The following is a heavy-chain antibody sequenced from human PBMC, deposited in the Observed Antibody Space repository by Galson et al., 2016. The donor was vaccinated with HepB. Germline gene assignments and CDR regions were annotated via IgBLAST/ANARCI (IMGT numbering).Heavy chain of an antibody. D-gene: IGHD1-1*01. V-gene: IGHV1-2*02. CDR3: ARVRDSWNDPPVYDY. J-gene: IGHJ4*02. CDR1: GYTLAGHY. CDR2: INPKSGLT. Sequence: SVKVSCKASGYTLAGHYMHWVRQAPGRGLEWMGWINPKSGLTHYAETFQGRVTMTRDTSISTSYMELRWLRPDDTAIYFCARVRDSWNDPPVYDYWGRGTLVTVSS.